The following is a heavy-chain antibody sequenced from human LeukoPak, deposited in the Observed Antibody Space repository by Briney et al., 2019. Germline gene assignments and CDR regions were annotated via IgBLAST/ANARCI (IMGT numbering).Heavy chain of an antibody. CDR3: ARVRTFGGVIAA. J-gene: IGHJ4*02. CDR2: ISSSTSTT. D-gene: IGHD3-16*02. Sequence: GGSLRLSCAASGFIFSDYYMSWIRQAPGKGLEWVSYISSSTSTTNYADSVKGRFTISRDNAKNSLYLQMNSLRAEDTAVYCCARVRTFGGVIAAWGQGTLVTVSS. CDR1: GFIFSDYY. V-gene: IGHV3-11*05.